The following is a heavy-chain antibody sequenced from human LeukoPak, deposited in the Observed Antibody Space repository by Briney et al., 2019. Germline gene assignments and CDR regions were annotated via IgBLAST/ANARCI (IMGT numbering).Heavy chain of an antibody. CDR3: ARRPLYYFDY. CDR1: GGSISSGGYS. CDR2: IYYSGST. Sequence: SETLSLTCAVSGGSISSGGYSRSCIRQPPGKGLEWIGYIYYSGSTYYHPSLNTRITISVDTSKNQFPLKLSSVTAADTAVYYCARRPLYYFDYWGQGTLVTVSS. V-gene: IGHV4-30-4*07. J-gene: IGHJ4*02.